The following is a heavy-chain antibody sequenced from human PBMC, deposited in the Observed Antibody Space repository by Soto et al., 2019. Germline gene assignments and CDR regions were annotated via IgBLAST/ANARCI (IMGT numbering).Heavy chain of an antibody. CDR3: ARRHGSVSYYYGMDV. CDR1: GFTFSSYD. CDR2: IGTAGDT. V-gene: IGHV3-13*01. D-gene: IGHD3-10*01. J-gene: IGHJ6*02. Sequence: GGSLRLSCAASGFTFSSYDMHWVRQATGKGLEWVSAIGTAGDTYYPGSVKGRFTISRENAKNSLYLQMNSLRAGDTAVYYCARRHGSVSYYYGMDVWGQGTTVTVSS.